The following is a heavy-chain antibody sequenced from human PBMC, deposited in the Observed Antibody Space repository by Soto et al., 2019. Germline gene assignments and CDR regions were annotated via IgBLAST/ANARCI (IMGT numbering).Heavy chain of an antibody. J-gene: IGHJ4*02. CDR3: AKVSNYDILTAPDSQFDY. V-gene: IGHV3-74*01. Sequence: VGSLRLSFAASGFTFSSYWMHWVRQAPGKGLVWVSRINSDGRSTSYADSVKVLFTISRDNAKNTLYLQLNSLRAEDTAVYYCAKVSNYDILTAPDSQFDYWGQGTLVTVSS. D-gene: IGHD3-9*01. CDR2: INSDGRST. CDR1: GFTFSSYW.